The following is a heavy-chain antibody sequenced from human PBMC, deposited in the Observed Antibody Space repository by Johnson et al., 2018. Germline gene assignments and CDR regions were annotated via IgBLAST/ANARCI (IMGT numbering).Heavy chain of an antibody. J-gene: IGHJ6*03. D-gene: IGHD1-14*01. Sequence: QVQLQESGPGLVKPSETLSLTCTVSGGSISSYYWSWIRQPTGQGLEWIGYIYYSGSTNYNPSLKSRVTISVDTSKNQFSLKLSSVTAADTAVYYCARGDDHAYYYCYMDVWGKGTTVTVSS. V-gene: IGHV4-59*01. CDR2: IYYSGST. CDR3: ARGDDHAYYYCYMDV. CDR1: GGSISSYY.